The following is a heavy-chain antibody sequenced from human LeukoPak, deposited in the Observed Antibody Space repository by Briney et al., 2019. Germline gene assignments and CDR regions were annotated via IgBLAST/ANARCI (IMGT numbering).Heavy chain of an antibody. CDR3: ARVGYYYYGMDV. J-gene: IGHJ6*02. CDR1: GGSISSYC. D-gene: IGHD3-10*01. V-gene: IGHV4-59*01. CDR2: IYYSGST. Sequence: SKTLSLTCTVPGGSISSYCWSWIRQPPGKGLEWIGYIYYSGSTNYNPSLKSRVTISVDTSKNQFSLKLSSVTAADTAVYYCARVGYYYYGMDVWGQGTTVTVSS.